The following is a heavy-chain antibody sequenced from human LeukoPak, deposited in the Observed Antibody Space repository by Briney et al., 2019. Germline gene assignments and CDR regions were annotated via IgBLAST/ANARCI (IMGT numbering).Heavy chain of an antibody. V-gene: IGHV3-9*01. CDR1: GFTFDDYA. D-gene: IGHD2-8*01. CDR2: ISWNSGTK. Sequence: GRSLRLSCAASGFTFDDYAMHWVRQAPGKGLEWVSGISWNSGTKGYADSVKGRFAISRDNAKNSLYLQMNSLRGEDAALYYCAVLHYYAMDVWGQGTTVTVSS. J-gene: IGHJ6*02. CDR3: AVLHYYAMDV.